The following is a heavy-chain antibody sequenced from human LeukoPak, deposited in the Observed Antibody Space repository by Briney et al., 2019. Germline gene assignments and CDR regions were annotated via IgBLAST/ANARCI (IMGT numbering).Heavy chain of an antibody. V-gene: IGHV4-59*12. Sequence: SETLSLTCTVSGGSISSYYWSWIRQPPGKGLEWIGYIYYSGSTNYNPSLKSRVTISVDRSKNQFSLKLSSVTAADTAVYYCASARGATGAAASGYYFDYWGQGTLVTVSS. J-gene: IGHJ4*02. D-gene: IGHD6-13*01. CDR3: ASARGATGAAASGYYFDY. CDR1: GGSISSYY. CDR2: IYYSGST.